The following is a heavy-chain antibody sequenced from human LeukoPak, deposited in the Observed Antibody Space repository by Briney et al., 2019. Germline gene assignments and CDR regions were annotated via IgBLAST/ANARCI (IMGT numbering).Heavy chain of an antibody. D-gene: IGHD2-15*01. V-gene: IGHV3-30*04. CDR2: ISYDGSNK. Sequence: GRSLRLSCAASGFTFSSYAMHWVRQAPGKGLEWVAVISYDGSNKYYADSVKGRFTIPRDNSKNTLYLQMNSLRAEDTAVYYCARDLLSFLVVVVAATPYFDYWGQGTLVTVSS. CDR3: ARDLLSFLVVVVAATPYFDY. CDR1: GFTFSSYA. J-gene: IGHJ4*02.